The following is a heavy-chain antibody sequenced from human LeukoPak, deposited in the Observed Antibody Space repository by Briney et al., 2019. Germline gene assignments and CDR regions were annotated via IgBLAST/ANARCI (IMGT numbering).Heavy chain of an antibody. CDR1: GFTFSSYS. V-gene: IGHV3-21*01. CDR2: ISSSSSYI. Sequence: PGGSLRLSCAASGFTFSSYSMSWVRQAPGKGLVWVSSISSSSSYIYYADSVKGRFTISRDNAKNSLYLQMNSLRAEDTAVYYWARDRCLQLDQDPFDYWGQGTLVTVSS. J-gene: IGHJ4*02. D-gene: IGHD6-13*01. CDR3: ARDRCLQLDQDPFDY.